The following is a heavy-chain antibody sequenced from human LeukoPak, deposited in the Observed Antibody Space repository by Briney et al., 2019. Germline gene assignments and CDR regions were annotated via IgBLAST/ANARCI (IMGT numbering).Heavy chain of an antibody. J-gene: IGHJ4*02. V-gene: IGHV1-69*05. D-gene: IGHD6-13*01. CDR1: GGTFSSYA. CDR3: ASGMTPPPVRVGAIAAAGYGY. CDR2: IIPIFGTA. Sequence: SVKVSCKASGGTFSSYAISWVRQAPGQGLEWMGGIIPIFGTANYAQKFQGRVTITTDESTSTAYMELSSLRSEDTAVYYCASGMTPPPVRVGAIAAAGYGYWGQGTLVTVSS.